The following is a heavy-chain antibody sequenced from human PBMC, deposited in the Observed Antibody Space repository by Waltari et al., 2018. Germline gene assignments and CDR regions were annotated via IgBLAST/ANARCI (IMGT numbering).Heavy chain of an antibody. CDR1: GFTFSNAW. D-gene: IGHD1-1*01. CDR3: TTVTPHNLAQPVDY. V-gene: IGHV3-15*01. Sequence: EVQLVESGGGLVKPGGSLRLSCAASGFTFSNAWMSWVRQAPGKGLEWVGRIKSKTDGGTTDYAAPVKGRFTISRDDSKNTLYLQMNSLKTEDTAVYYCTTVTPHNLAQPVDYWGQGTLVTVSS. J-gene: IGHJ4*02. CDR2: IKSKTDGGTT.